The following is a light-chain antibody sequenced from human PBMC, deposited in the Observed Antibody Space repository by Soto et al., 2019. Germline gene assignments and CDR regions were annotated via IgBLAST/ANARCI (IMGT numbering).Light chain of an antibody. J-gene: IGLJ3*02. CDR2: DDR. CDR1: TSNVGKNY. Sequence: QSMLTQPPSVSAAPGQKVSIFCSGSTSNVGKNYVSWYQQLPGTAPKLVIYDDRRRPSGIPDRFSGSKSGTSATLAITGLQTGDEADYHCGTWDSSLSVWMFGAGTKVTVL. V-gene: IGLV1-51*01. CDR3: GTWDSSLSVWM.